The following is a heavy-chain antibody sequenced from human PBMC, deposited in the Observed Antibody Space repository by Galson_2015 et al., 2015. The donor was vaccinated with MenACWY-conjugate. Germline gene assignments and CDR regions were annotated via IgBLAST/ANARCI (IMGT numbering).Heavy chain of an antibody. V-gene: IGHV2-5*01. CDR3: AYRTHVTSVDC. CDR1: GLSLSSHAEL. Sequence: PALVKPTQTLTLTCTFSGLSLSSHAELVGWVRQPPGKAPEWLAFVYWNDDKRYSPSLRSRLTITKDTSRNQVVLTMTNMDPADTSIFYCAYRTHVTSVDCWGQGTLVTVSS. D-gene: IGHD2-21*02. J-gene: IGHJ4*02. CDR2: VYWNDDK.